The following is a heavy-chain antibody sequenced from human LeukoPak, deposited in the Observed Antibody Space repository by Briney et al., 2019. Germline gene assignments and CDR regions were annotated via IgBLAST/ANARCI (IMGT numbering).Heavy chain of an antibody. J-gene: IGHJ3*02. Sequence: SETLSLTCAVYGGSFSGYYWSWIRQPPGKGLEWIGEINHSGSTNYNPSLKSRVTISVDPSKTQFSLKLSSVTAADTAVYYCARGGIVVVTAMDAFDIWGQGTMVTVSS. CDR2: INHSGST. V-gene: IGHV4-34*01. CDR1: GGSFSGYY. CDR3: ARGGIVVVTAMDAFDI. D-gene: IGHD2-21*02.